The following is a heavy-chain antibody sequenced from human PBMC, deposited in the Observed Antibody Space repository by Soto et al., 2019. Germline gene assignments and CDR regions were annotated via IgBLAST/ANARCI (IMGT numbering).Heavy chain of an antibody. CDR3: ARQVGYQLLYASERYVDY. CDR1: GGSISSSSYY. J-gene: IGHJ4*02. CDR2: IYYSGST. V-gene: IGHV4-39*01. D-gene: IGHD2-2*02. Sequence: NPSETLSLTCTVSGGSISSSSYYWGWIRQPPGKGLEWIGSIYYSGSTYYNPSLKSRVTISVDTSKNQFSLKLSSVTAADTAVYYCARQVGYQLLYASERYVDYWGQGTLVTVSS.